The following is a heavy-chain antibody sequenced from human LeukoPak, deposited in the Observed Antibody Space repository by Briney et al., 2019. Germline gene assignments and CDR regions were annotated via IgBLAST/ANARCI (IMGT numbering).Heavy chain of an antibody. Sequence: AGGSLRLSCAASGFTFSSYAMHWVRQAPGKGLEWVAVISYEGSNKYYADSVKGRFTISRDNSKNTLYLQMNSLRAEDTAVYYCARGDYDFWSGYPTRGTWFDPWGQGTLVTVSS. V-gene: IGHV3-30-3*01. D-gene: IGHD3-3*01. CDR1: GFTFSSYA. J-gene: IGHJ5*02. CDR2: ISYEGSNK. CDR3: ARGDYDFWSGYPTRGTWFDP.